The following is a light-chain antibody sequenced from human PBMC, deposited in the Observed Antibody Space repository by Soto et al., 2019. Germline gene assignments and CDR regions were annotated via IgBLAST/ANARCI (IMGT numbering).Light chain of an antibody. CDR1: QNIDNY. V-gene: IGKV1-39*01. Sequence: IQMTQPPTSLSASIGDRVTITCRASQNIDNYLNWYQQKPGKAPKLLIYAVSNLQSGVPSRFSGSGSGTDFTLTINSVQPEDFATYYCQQRWTTPITFGQGTRLDIK. J-gene: IGKJ5*01. CDR2: AVS. CDR3: QQRWTTPIT.